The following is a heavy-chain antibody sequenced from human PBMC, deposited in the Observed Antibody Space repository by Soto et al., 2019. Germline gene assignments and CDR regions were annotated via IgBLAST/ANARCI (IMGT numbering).Heavy chain of an antibody. Sequence: GGSLRLSCAASGFTFSGYWMHWVRQAPGKGLVWVSRIRSDGSIPSYADSVKGRFTISRDNARNTLHLQMTSLRAADTAVYYGARSDWFDPWGPGTLVTVSS. CDR3: ARSDWFDP. J-gene: IGHJ5*02. CDR2: IRSDGSIP. V-gene: IGHV3-74*01. CDR1: GFTFSGYW.